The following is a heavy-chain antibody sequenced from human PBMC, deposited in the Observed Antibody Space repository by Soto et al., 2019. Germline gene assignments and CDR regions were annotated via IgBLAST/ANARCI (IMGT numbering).Heavy chain of an antibody. D-gene: IGHD2-15*01. CDR2: IIPIFGTA. J-gene: IGHJ3*02. CDR1: GGTFSSYA. CDR3: ARRWGYCSGGSCYGAFDI. Sequence: QVQLVQSGAEVKKPGSSVKVSCKASGGTFSSYAISWARQAPGQGLEWMGGIIPIFGTANYAQKFQGRVTITADESTSTAYMELSSLRSEDTAVYYCARRWGYCSGGSCYGAFDIWGQGTMVTVSS. V-gene: IGHV1-69*01.